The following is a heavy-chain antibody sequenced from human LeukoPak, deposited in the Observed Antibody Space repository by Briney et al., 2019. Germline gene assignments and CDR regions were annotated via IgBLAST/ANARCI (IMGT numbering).Heavy chain of an antibody. Sequence: GGSLRLSCAASGFTFDDYGMSWVRQAPGKGLEWVSGINWNGGSTGYADSVKGRFTISRDNAKNSLYLQMNSLRAEDTALYYCAREPRGYCYDSSAADYWGQGTLVTVSS. J-gene: IGHJ4*02. CDR2: INWNGGST. D-gene: IGHD3-22*01. CDR1: GFTFDDYG. V-gene: IGHV3-20*04. CDR3: AREPRGYCYDSSAADY.